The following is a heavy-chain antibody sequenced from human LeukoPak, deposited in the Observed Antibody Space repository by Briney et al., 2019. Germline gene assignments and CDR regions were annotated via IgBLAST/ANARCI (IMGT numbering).Heavy chain of an antibody. CDR2: ISPSGGST. CDR3: ARENNLSARIAAQVRPFDY. V-gene: IGHV1-2*02. J-gene: IGHJ4*02. Sequence: ASVKVSCKASGYTFTGYYMHWVRQAPGQGPEWMGVISPSGGSTTYAQKFQGRVTMTRDTSISTAYMELSRLRSDDTAVYYCARENNLSARIAAQVRPFDYWGQGTLVTVSS. D-gene: IGHD6-13*01. CDR1: GYTFTGYY.